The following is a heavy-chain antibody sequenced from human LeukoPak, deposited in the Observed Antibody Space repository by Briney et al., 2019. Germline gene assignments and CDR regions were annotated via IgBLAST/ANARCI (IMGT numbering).Heavy chain of an antibody. V-gene: IGHV1-46*01. CDR2: INPSGGST. CDR3: ARGNDHDSSGSSTSDDFPYYYGMDV. J-gene: IGHJ6*02. CDR1: GYTFTSYY. D-gene: IGHD3-22*01. Sequence: ASVKVSCKASGYTFTSYYMHWVRQAPGQGLEWMGIINPSGGSTSYAQKFQGRVTMTRDTSTSTVYMELSSLRSEDTAVYYCARGNDHDSSGSSTSDDFPYYYGMDVWGQGTTVTVSS.